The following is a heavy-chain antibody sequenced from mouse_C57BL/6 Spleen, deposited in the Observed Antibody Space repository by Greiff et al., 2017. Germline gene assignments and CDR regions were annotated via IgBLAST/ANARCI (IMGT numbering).Heavy chain of an antibody. CDR3: ARPGSSPYYYAMDY. V-gene: IGHV1-54*01. D-gene: IGHD1-1*01. CDR2: INPGSGGT. CDR1: GYAFTHYL. J-gene: IGHJ4*01. Sequence: QVQLQQSGAELVRPGTSVKVSCKASGYAFTHYLIEWVKQRPGQGLEWIGVINPGSGGTNYNEKFKGKATLTADKSSSTAYMQLSSLTSEDSAVYFCARPGSSPYYYAMDYWGQGTSVTVSS.